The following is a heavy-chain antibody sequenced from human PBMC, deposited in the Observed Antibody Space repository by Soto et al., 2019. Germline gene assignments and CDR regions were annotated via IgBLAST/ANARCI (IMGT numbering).Heavy chain of an antibody. CDR2: ISYDGSNK. CDR3: AKDRRVQYSSSSDGAEYFQH. CDR1: GFTFSSYG. J-gene: IGHJ1*01. V-gene: IGHV3-30*18. Sequence: QVQLVEAGGGVVQPGRSLRLSCAASGFTFSSYGMHWVRQAPGKGLEWVAVISYDGSNKYYADSVKGRFTISRDNSKNTVYLQMNSLRAEDTAVYYCAKDRRVQYSSSSDGAEYFQHWGQGTLVTVSS. D-gene: IGHD6-6*01.